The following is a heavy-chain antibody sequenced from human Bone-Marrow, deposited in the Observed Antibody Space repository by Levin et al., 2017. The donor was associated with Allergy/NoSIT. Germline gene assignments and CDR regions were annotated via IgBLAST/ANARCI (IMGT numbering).Heavy chain of an antibody. V-gene: IGHV4-59*01. CDR3: ARLRSGYYYCYGMDV. J-gene: IGHJ6*02. D-gene: IGHD3-3*01. Sequence: SETLSLTCTVSDGSISTDSWTWIRQPPGMRLEWIGYIYSSGNTNYNPSLRSRVTISGDASKNQLSLKLSSVTAADTAVYYCARLRSGYYYCYGMDVWGQGTTVTVSS. CDR2: IYSSGNT. CDR1: DGSISTDS.